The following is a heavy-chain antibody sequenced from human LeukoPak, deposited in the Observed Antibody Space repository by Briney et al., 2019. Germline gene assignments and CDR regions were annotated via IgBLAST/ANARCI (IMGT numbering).Heavy chain of an antibody. J-gene: IGHJ4*02. CDR1: GFTFSNYA. CDR2: ISYDGSNK. CDR3: ARDREDYGGNSFDY. Sequence: GGSLRLSCAASGFTFSNYAMHWVRQAPGKGLEWVAVISYDGSNKYYADSVKGRFTISRDNSKNTLYLQMNSLRAEDTAVYYCARDREDYGGNSFDYWGQGTLVTVSS. D-gene: IGHD4-23*01. V-gene: IGHV3-30-3*01.